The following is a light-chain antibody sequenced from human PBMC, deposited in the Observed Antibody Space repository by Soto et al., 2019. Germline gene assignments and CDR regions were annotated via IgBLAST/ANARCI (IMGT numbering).Light chain of an antibody. CDR2: SNN. J-gene: IGLJ2*01. Sequence: QSVLTQPPSASGTPGQRVTISCSGSSSSIGSNAVNWYQQFPGTAPKLLIHSNNQRPSGVPDRFSGSKSGTSASLAISGLQSEDEADYYCAAWDDSLNGPVFGGGTKLTVL. V-gene: IGLV1-44*01. CDR3: AAWDDSLNGPV. CDR1: SSSIGSNA.